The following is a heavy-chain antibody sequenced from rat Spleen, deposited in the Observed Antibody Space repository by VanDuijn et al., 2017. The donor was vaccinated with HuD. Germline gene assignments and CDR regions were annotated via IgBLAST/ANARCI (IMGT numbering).Heavy chain of an antibody. V-gene: IGHV5S23*01. Sequence: EVQLVESGGGLVQPGRSLKLSCAVSGFTFSDYNMAWVRQTPKKGLEWVATISTGGGNTYYRDSVKGRFTISRDNAKSTLYLQMDSLRSEDTGTYYCARHGIYNNYGWFAYWGQGTLVTVSS. CDR3: ARHGIYNNYGWFAY. CDR1: GFTFSDYN. CDR2: ISTGGGNT. D-gene: IGHD1-10*01. J-gene: IGHJ3*01.